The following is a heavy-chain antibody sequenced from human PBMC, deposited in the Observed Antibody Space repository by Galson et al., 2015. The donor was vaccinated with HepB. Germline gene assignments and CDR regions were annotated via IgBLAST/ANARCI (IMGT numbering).Heavy chain of an antibody. D-gene: IGHD3-10*01. Sequence: SVKVSCKASGGTFSSYAISWVRQAPGQGLEWMGRIIPILGIANYAQKFQGRVTITADKSTSTAYMELSSLRSEDTAVYYCARVSTKYYYGPIDYWGQGTLVTVSS. J-gene: IGHJ4*02. V-gene: IGHV1-69*04. CDR2: IIPILGIA. CDR3: ARVSTKYYYGPIDY. CDR1: GGTFSSYA.